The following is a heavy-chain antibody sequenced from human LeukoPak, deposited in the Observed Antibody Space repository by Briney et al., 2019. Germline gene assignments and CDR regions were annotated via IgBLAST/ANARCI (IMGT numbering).Heavy chain of an antibody. J-gene: IGHJ4*02. CDR1: GFTFSAYG. Sequence: GGSLRLSCAASGFTFSAYGMHWARQAPGKGLGWVAFIRYDGSNKYYADSVKGRFTISRDNSKNTLSLQMNTLIVEATAVYCCAKDLWGVLDNDRDYWGQGTLVTVSS. CDR2: IRYDGSNK. D-gene: IGHD1-1*01. CDR3: AKDLWGVLDNDRDY. V-gene: IGHV3-30*02.